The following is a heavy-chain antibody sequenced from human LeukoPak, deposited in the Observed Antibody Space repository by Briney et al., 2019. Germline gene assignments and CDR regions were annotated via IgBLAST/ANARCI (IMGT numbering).Heavy chain of an antibody. V-gene: IGHV3-64*01. Sequence: GGSLRLSCAASGFTFSSYAMHWVRQAPGKGLEYVSAISSNGGSTYYANSVKGRFTISRDNSKNTLYLQMGSLRAEDMAVYYCARATIVATTRVYDYWGQGTLVTVSS. CDR3: ARATIVATTRVYDY. CDR1: GFTFSSYA. CDR2: ISSNGGST. J-gene: IGHJ4*02. D-gene: IGHD5-12*01.